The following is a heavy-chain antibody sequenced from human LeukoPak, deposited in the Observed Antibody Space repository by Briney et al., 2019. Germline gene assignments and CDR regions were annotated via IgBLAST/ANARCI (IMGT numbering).Heavy chain of an antibody. CDR3: AKDCWFDP. CDR2: ISGSGHST. Sequence: GGSLRLSCAASGFTFSSYAMSWVRQAPGEGLGWVSAISGSGHSTFYADSVTGRFTISRDNFKNVLYLEMSSLRAEDTAVYYCAKDCWFDPWGQGTLVTVSS. V-gene: IGHV3-23*01. CDR1: GFTFSSYA. J-gene: IGHJ5*02.